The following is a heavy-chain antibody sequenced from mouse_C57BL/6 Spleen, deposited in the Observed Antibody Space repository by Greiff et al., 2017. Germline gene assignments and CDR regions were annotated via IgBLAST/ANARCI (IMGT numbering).Heavy chain of an antibody. CDR2: IDPSDSET. CDR1: GYTFTSYW. J-gene: IGHJ4*01. CDR3: VREGYYYGSSYHYAMDY. Sequence: QVQLQQPGAELVRPGSSVKLSCKASGYTFTSYWMHWVKQRPIQGLEWIGNIDPSDSETHYNQKFKDKATLTVDKSSSTAYMQLSSLTSEDSAVYYCVREGYYYGSSYHYAMDYWGQGTSVTVSS. V-gene: IGHV1-52*01. D-gene: IGHD1-1*01.